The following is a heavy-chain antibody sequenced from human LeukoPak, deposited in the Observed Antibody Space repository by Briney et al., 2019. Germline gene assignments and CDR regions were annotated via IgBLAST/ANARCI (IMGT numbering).Heavy chain of an antibody. CDR1: ADSFTSHY. V-gene: IGHV4-59*11. CDR2: ISYIGST. Sequence: PSETLSLTCAVSADSFTSHYWSWIRQPPGKGLEWIGYISYIGSTNYNPSLKSRVTISIGTSKNQFSLKLRSVTAADTAVYYCARDLITVTKGFDIWGQGTMVSVSS. CDR3: ARDLITVTKGFDI. D-gene: IGHD4-17*01. J-gene: IGHJ3*02.